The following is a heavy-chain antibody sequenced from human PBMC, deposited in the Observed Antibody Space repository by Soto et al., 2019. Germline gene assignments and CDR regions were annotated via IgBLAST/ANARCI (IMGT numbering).Heavy chain of an antibody. CDR2: FSNSGSTM. D-gene: IGHD6-19*01. CDR3: ARGRFISKGYDSGWYIAH. CDR1: GFTFSDYY. Sequence: PGGSLRLSCAASGFTFSDYYMSWIRQAPGKGLEWVSYFSNSGSTMFYADSVKGRFTISRDNAKNSVYLHMHSLRAEDTAIYYCARGRFISKGYDSGWYIAHWGQGTQVTVSS. V-gene: IGHV3-11*01. J-gene: IGHJ5*02.